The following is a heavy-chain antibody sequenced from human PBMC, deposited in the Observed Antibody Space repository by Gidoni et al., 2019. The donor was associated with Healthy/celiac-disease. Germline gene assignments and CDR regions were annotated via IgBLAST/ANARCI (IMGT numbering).Heavy chain of an antibody. Sequence: EVQLLESGGGLVQPGGSLRLSCAASGFTFSSYAMSWVRQAPGKGLGCVSAISGSGGSTYYADSVKGRFTISRDNSKNTLYLQMNSLRAEDTAVYYCANNRGHYFDYWGQGTLVTVSS. CDR3: ANNRGHYFDY. V-gene: IGHV3-23*01. CDR2: ISGSGGST. J-gene: IGHJ4*02. CDR1: GFTFSSYA.